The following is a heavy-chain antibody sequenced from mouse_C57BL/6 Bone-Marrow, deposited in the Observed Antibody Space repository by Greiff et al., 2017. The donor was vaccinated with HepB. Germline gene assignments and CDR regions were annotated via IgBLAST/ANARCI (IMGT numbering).Heavy chain of an antibody. CDR3: ARLRYTQGWYFDV. V-gene: IGHV1-80*01. Sequence: VQLQQSGAELVKPGASVKISCKASGYAFSSYWMNWVKQRPGKGLEWIGQIYPGDGDTNYNGKFKGKATLTADKSSSTAYMQLSSLTSEDSAVYFCARLRYTQGWYFDVWGTGTTVTVSS. CDR2: IYPGDGDT. D-gene: IGHD2-14*01. CDR1: GYAFSSYW. J-gene: IGHJ1*03.